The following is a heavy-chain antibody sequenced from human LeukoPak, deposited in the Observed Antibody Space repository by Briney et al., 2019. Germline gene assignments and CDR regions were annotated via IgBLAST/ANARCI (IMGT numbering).Heavy chain of an antibody. V-gene: IGHV1-2*02. Sequence: GASVKVSCKASGHTFTDYFIHWVRQAPGQGLEWMGWISPNSGGSNSAQKFKGRVTMTRDTSISTAYMELSSLISDDTAVYYCARVHSSGCIDYWGQGTLVTVSS. D-gene: IGHD6-19*01. J-gene: IGHJ4*02. CDR1: GHTFTDYF. CDR2: ISPNSGGS. CDR3: ARVHSSGCIDY.